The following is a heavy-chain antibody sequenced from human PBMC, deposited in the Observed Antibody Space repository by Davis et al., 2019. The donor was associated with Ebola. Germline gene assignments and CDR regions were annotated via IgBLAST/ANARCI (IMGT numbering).Heavy chain of an antibody. CDR3: ARESGTSGRCGWFDP. J-gene: IGHJ5*02. CDR2: MSFDGYSR. CDR1: EFTFRTSI. V-gene: IGHV3-30*03. D-gene: IGHD6-19*01. Sequence: PGGSLRLSCAASEFTFRTSIIHWVRQAPGEGLDWVAAMSFDGYSRYYADSVKGRFTISRDNSKSTVNLQMDSLRVDDTAVYYCARESGTSGRCGWFDPWGQGTLVTVSS.